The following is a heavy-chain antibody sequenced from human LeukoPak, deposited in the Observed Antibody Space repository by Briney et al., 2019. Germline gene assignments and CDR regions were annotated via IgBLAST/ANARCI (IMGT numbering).Heavy chain of an antibody. J-gene: IGHJ4*02. CDR1: GYTFTSYD. V-gene: IGHV1-8*03. Sequence: ASVKVSCKASGYTFTSYDINWVRRATGQGLEWMGWMNPNSGNTGYAQKFQGRVTITRNTSISTAYMELSSLRSEDTAVYYCVKVSYYYDSSGYYVMYYFDYWGQGTLVTVSS. D-gene: IGHD3-22*01. CDR3: VKVSYYYDSSGYYVMYYFDY. CDR2: MNPNSGNT.